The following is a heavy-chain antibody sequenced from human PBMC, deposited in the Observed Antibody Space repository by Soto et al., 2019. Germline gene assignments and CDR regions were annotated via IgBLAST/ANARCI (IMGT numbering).Heavy chain of an antibody. D-gene: IGHD6-13*01. J-gene: IGHJ5*02. CDR1: GGTFSSYT. CDR2: IIPILGIA. V-gene: IGHV1-69*02. Sequence: QVQLVQSGAEVKKPGSSVKVSCKASGGTFSSYTISWVRQAPGQGLEWMGRIIPILGIANYAQKFQGRVTITADKSTSTAYMELSSLRSEDTAVYYCCPTYAAAAYPFRFDPWGQGTLVTVSS. CDR3: CPTYAAAAYPFRFDP.